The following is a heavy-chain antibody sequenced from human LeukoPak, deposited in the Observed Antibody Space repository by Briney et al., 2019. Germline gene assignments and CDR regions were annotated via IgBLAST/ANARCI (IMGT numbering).Heavy chain of an antibody. D-gene: IGHD2-2*01. V-gene: IGHV1-69*13. Sequence: SVTVSCKASGGTFSSYAISWVRQAPGQGLEWMGGIIPMFGTANYAQKFQGRVTITADESTSTAYMELSSLRSEDTAVYYCARPTSIIPASNVYYYYYAMDVWGQGTSVTVSS. J-gene: IGHJ6*02. CDR3: ARPTSIIPASNVYYYYYAMDV. CDR2: IIPMFGTA. CDR1: GGTFSSYA.